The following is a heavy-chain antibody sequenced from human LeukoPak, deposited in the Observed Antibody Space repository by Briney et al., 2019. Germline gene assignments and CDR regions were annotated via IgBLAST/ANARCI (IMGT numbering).Heavy chain of an antibody. V-gene: IGHV4-59*01. CDR1: GGSISSYY. Sequence: PSETLSLTCTVSGGSISSYYWSWSRQSPGMGLEWIGYIYYSGNTNCNPSLKSRVSISIDTSKNQFSLKLSSVTAADTAVYYCARVGSGSFDYWGQGTLVTVSA. CDR2: IYYSGNT. D-gene: IGHD1-26*01. CDR3: ARVGSGSFDY. J-gene: IGHJ4*02.